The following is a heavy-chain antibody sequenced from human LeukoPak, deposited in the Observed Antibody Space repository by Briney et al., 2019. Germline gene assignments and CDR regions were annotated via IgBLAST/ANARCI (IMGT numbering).Heavy chain of an antibody. CDR2: IYYSGST. J-gene: IGHJ4*02. CDR1: GGSISSRSCC. Sequence: PSGTLSLTCTVSGGSISSRSCCWGWIRQPPGKGLEWIGTIYYSGSTYYNPSLKSRVTISVDTSKNQFSLRLSSVTAADTAVYYCARQVYSGTHYFDYWGQGTLVTVSS. CDR3: ARQVYSGTHYFDY. D-gene: IGHD1-26*01. V-gene: IGHV4-39*01.